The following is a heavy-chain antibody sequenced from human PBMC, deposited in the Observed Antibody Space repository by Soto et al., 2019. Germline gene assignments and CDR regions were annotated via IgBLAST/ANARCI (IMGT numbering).Heavy chain of an antibody. D-gene: IGHD3-10*01. V-gene: IGHV4-59*01. CDR1: GGSISSYY. CDR2: IYYSGST. Sequence: QVQLQESGPGLVKPSETLSLTCTVSGGSISSYYWSWIRQPPGKGLEWIGYIYYSGSTNYNPSLKSRVTVSVDTSKNPFARKLSSVTAADTAVYYCARGDGLWLVRGGYFDYWGQGTLVTVSS. J-gene: IGHJ4*02. CDR3: ARGDGLWLVRGGYFDY.